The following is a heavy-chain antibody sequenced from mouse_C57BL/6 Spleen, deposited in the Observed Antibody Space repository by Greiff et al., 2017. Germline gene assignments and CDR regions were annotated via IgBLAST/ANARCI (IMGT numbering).Heavy chain of an antibody. V-gene: IGHV7-3*01. CDR2: IRNKANGYTT. D-gene: IGHD3-2*02. CDR3: ARQTAQATGAMDY. Sequence: EVQLVESGGGLVQPGGSLSLSCAASGFTFTDYYMSWVRQPPGKALEWLGFIRNKANGYTTEYSASVKGRFTISRDNSQSILYLQMNALRAEDSATYYCARQTAQATGAMDYWGQGTSVTVSS. CDR1: GFTFTDYY. J-gene: IGHJ4*01.